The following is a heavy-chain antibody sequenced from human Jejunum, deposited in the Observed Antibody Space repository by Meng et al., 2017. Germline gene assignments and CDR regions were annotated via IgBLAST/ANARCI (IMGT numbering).Heavy chain of an antibody. CDR1: GYMFTSYA. J-gene: IGHJ4*02. CDR3: ARDRADDFDELYFDS. V-gene: IGHV1-3*01. Sequence: ASFMVSCKASGYMFTSYAIHWLRQAPGERLEWMGWINAGNGYTKYSQKFQGRVTFSRDTSESTAYMDMSSLRPEDTAVYYCARDRADDFDELYFDSWGQGSLVTVSS. D-gene: IGHD3-3*01. CDR2: INAGNGYT.